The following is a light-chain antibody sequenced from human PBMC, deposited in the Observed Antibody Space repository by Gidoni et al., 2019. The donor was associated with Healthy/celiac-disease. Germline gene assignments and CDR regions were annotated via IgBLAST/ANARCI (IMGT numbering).Light chain of an antibody. CDR2: RNN. CDR3: AAWDDSLSGWV. Sequence: SVLTQPPSASGTPGQRVTISCSGSSSNIGSNYVYWYQQLPGTAPKLLIYRNNQRPSGVPDRSSGSKSGTSASLAISGLRSEDEADYYCAAWDDSLSGWVFGGGTKLTVL. V-gene: IGLV1-47*01. J-gene: IGLJ3*02. CDR1: SSNIGSNY.